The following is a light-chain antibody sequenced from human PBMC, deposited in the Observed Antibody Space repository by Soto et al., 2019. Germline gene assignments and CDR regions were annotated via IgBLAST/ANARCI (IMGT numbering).Light chain of an antibody. J-gene: IGLJ1*01. Sequence: QAVVTQPPSASGTPGQRVTISCSGSSSNIGSYFVNWYQQLPGTAPKVLIYSDNQRSPGVSDRFSGSKSGTSASLAISGLQSEDEADYYCAGWDDSLNGYVFGTGTKLTVL. V-gene: IGLV1-44*01. CDR3: AGWDDSLNGYV. CDR1: SSNIGSYF. CDR2: SDN.